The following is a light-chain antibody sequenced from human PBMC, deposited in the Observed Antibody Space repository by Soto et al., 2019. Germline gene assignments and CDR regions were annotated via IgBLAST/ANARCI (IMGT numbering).Light chain of an antibody. J-gene: IGKJ4*01. CDR1: QCVGLD. CDR2: HAS. Sequence: AIPMTQSPSSLSASVGDSVTITCRASQCVGLDLAWYQQKPGKAPNLLIYHASTLQSGVPSRFSGSGSGTNFTLTISSLQPEDFGTYYCLQDNINPLSFGGGTKVGIK. V-gene: IGKV1-6*01. CDR3: LQDNINPLS.